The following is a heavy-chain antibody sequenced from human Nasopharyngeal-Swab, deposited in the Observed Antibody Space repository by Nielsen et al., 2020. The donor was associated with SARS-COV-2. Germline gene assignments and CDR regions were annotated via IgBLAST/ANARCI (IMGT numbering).Heavy chain of an antibody. V-gene: IGHV3-30-3*01. D-gene: IGHD2-21*02. Sequence: GESLKISCAASGLTLSSTAMHWVRQAQGKGLEWVAVISYDGSNKYYADSVKGRFTISRDNSKNTLYLQMNSLRAEDTAVYYCARDPKRYCGGDCYSPPDYWGQGTLVTVSS. CDR3: ARDPKRYCGGDCYSPPDY. CDR2: ISYDGSNK. J-gene: IGHJ4*02. CDR1: GLTLSSTA.